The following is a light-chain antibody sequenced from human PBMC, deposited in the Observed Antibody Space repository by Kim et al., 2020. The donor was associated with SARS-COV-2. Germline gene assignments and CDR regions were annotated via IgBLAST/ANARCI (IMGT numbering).Light chain of an antibody. CDR3: QQYGRSAE. CDR1: QTVNYNY. CDR2: DAS. J-gene: IGKJ1*01. V-gene: IGKV3-20*01. Sequence: EIVLTQSPGTLSMSPGERATLSCRASQTVNYNYLAWYQHKPGQAPRLLIHDASSRATGIPDRFSGSGSGTDFTLTISRLEPEDVAVYYCQQYGRSAEFGQGTKVDIK.